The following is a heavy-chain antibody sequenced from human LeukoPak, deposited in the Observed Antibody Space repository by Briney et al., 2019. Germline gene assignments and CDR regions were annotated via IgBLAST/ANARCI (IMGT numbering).Heavy chain of an antibody. Sequence: GESLKISCKGSGYSFTSYWIGWVRQMPGKGLEWMGIIYPGDSDTRYSPSFQGQVTISADKSISTAYLQWSSLKASDTAMYYCARSPTTVTNYYYGKDVWGQGTTVTVSS. V-gene: IGHV5-51*01. D-gene: IGHD4-17*01. J-gene: IGHJ6*02. CDR1: GYSFTSYW. CDR3: ARSPTTVTNYYYGKDV. CDR2: IYPGDSDT.